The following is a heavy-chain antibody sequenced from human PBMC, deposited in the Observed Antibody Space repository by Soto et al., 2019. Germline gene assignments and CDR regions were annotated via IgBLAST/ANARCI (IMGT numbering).Heavy chain of an antibody. V-gene: IGHV4-59*08. J-gene: IGHJ5*02. CDR2: IYYSGST. CDR1: GGSISSYY. D-gene: IGHD2-2*01. CDR3: ARRYCSSTSCYLADYNWFDP. Sequence: QVQLQESGPGLVKPSETLSLTCTVSGGSISSYYWSWIRKPPGKGLEWIGYIYYSGSTNYNPSLKSRVTISVDTSKNQFSLKLSSVTAADTAVYYCARRYCSSTSCYLADYNWFDPWGQGTLVTVSS.